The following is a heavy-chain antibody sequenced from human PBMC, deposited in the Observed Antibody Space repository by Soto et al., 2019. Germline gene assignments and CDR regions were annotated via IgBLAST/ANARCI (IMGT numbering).Heavy chain of an antibody. J-gene: IGHJ4*02. CDR1: GFSFSNYG. CDR2: LWNDGSIE. D-gene: IGHD3-22*01. Sequence: HVQLVESGGGAVQPGRSLRLSCEASGFSFSNYGMHWVRQAPGKGLEWVAVLWNDGSIEYYADSVKGRFTISRDNARNTLYLQRSGLRADDTAVYYCARDSGDSSGYYELDYWGQGTLVTVSS. CDR3: ARDSGDSSGYYELDY. V-gene: IGHV3-33*01.